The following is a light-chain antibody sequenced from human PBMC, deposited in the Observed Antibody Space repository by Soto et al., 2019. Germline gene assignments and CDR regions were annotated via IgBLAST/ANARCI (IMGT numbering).Light chain of an antibody. Sequence: DIPMTQSPSSLSASVGDRVTMTCRASQSISNYVNWYQQKRGEAPKLLMFGAFILQSGVPSRFRGSTSGTDFTLTISSLQPEDFASYYCQQTYSAPYTFGQGTKLET. V-gene: IGKV1-39*01. CDR2: GAF. J-gene: IGKJ2*01. CDR1: QSISNY. CDR3: QQTYSAPYT.